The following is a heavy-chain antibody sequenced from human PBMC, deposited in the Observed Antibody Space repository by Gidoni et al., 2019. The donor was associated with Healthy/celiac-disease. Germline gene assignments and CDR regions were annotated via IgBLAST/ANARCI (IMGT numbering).Heavy chain of an antibody. J-gene: IGHJ4*02. Sequence: QVQLVESGGGLVTPGGSLRLSCSPSRVTFSAYYMSWIRQAPGKGMEWVSYISSSSSYTNYADSVKGRFTISRDNAKNSLYLQMNSLRAEDTAVYYCARTGTTWLLDHWDYWGQGTLVTLSS. CDR1: RVTFSAYY. CDR3: ARTGTTWLLDHWDY. V-gene: IGHV3-11*06. CDR2: ISSSSSYT. D-gene: IGHD1-1*01.